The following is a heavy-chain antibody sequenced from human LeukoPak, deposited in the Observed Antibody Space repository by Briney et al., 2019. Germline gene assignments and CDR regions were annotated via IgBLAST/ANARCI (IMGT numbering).Heavy chain of an antibody. V-gene: IGHV3-74*01. CDR1: GFTFSNYW. CDR2: INSDGSST. Sequence: GGSLRLSCAASGFTFSNYWMHWVRQAPGKGLVWVSRINSDGSSTSYADSVKGRFTISRDNAKNTLYLQMNSLRAEDTAVYYCAREGDGYNSFDYWGQGTLVTVSS. D-gene: IGHD5-24*01. J-gene: IGHJ4*02. CDR3: AREGDGYNSFDY.